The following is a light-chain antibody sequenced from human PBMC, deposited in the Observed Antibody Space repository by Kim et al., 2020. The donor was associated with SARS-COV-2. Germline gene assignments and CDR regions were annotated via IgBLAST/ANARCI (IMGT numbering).Light chain of an antibody. CDR1: RGGIASNH. J-gene: IGLJ3*02. CDR3: QSYDSRNPWV. V-gene: IGLV6-57*03. CDR2: ANN. Sequence: KSVTIPRTRSRGGIASNHEQWYQQRPGSAPTTVIYANNQRPSGVPDRFSGSIDSSTDAASLTISGLQTEDEADYYCQSYDSRNPWVLGGGTQLTVL.